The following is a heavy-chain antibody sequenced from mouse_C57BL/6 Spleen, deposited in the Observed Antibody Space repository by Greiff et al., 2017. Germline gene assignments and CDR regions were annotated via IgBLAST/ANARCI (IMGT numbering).Heavy chain of an antibody. CDR1: GYTFTSYW. J-gene: IGHJ4*01. CDR3: ARGGYSNYEDAMDY. CDR2: IDPNSGGT. Sequence: VQLQQPGAELVKPGASVKLSCKASGYTFTSYWMHWVKQRPGRGLEWIGRIDPNSGGTTYNEKFKSKATLTVDKPSSTAYMQLSSLTFEDSAVYYCARGGYSNYEDAMDYWGQGTSVTVSS. V-gene: IGHV1-72*01. D-gene: IGHD2-5*01.